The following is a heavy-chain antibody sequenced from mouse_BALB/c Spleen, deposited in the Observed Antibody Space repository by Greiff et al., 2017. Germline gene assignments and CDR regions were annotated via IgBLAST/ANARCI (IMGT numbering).Heavy chain of an antibody. V-gene: IGHV5-6-2*01. J-gene: IGHJ4*01. CDR2: ISSNGGST. CDR1: GFTFSSYY. Sequence: EVQLVESGAGLVKPGGSLKLSCAASGFTFSSYYMPWVRQTPEKRLELVGAISSNGGSTYYPDTVKGRFTISRDNAKNTLYLEMSSLKSEDTAFYYCARGYSSSSYDAMDYWGQGTSVTVSS. CDR3: ARGYSSSSYDAMDY. D-gene: IGHD1-1*01.